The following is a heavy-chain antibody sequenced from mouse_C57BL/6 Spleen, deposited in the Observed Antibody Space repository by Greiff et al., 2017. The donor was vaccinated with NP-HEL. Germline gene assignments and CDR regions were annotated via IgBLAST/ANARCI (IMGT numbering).Heavy chain of an antibody. CDR3: ARMGSYAMDY. D-gene: IGHD4-1*01. J-gene: IGHJ4*01. CDR1: GYTFTDYY. CDR2: IYPGSGNT. V-gene: IGHV1-76*01. Sequence: QVQLQQSGAELVRPGASVKLSCKASGYTFTDYYINWVKQRPGQGLEWIARIYPGSGNTYFNEKFKGKATLTAEKSSSTAYMQLSSLTSEDSAVYFCARMGSYAMDYWGQGTSVTVSS.